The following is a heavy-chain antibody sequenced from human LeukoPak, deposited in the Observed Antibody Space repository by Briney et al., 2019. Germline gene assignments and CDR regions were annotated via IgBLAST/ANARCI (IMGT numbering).Heavy chain of an antibody. CDR2: IKQNGSEK. V-gene: IGHV3-7*01. J-gene: IGHJ6*03. D-gene: IGHD1-26*01. CDR3: ARDPYSGNYGAYYYYYMDV. CDR1: GFTFNSYW. Sequence: GGSLRLSCAASGFTFNSYWMSWVRQAPGKGLEWVANIKQNGSEKYYVDSVKGRFTISRDNAKNSLYLQMDSLRVEDTAVYYCARDPYSGNYGAYYYYYMDVWGKGTTVTISS.